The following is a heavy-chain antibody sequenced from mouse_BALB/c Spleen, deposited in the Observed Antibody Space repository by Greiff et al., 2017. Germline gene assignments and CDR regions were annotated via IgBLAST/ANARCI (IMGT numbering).Heavy chain of an antibody. CDR3: ALFYDGYYLDY. CDR2: IDPSDSET. V-gene: IGHV1-69*02. Sequence: QVQLQQPGAELVKPGAPVKLSCKASGYTFTSYWMNWVKQRPGRGLEWIGRIDPSDSETHYNQKFKDKATLTVDKSSSTAYIQLSSLTSEDSAVYYCALFYDGYYLDYWGQGTTLTVSS. CDR1: GYTFTSYW. D-gene: IGHD2-3*01. J-gene: IGHJ2*01.